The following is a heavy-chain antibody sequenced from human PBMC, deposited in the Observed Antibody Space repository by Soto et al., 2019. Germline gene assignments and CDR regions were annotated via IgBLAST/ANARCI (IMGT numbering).Heavy chain of an antibody. CDR1: GYTFTSYA. J-gene: IGHJ4*02. D-gene: IGHD2-21*02. V-gene: IGHV1-3*05. Sequence: QVQLVQSGAEEKKPGASVKVSCKASGYTFTSYAMHWVRQAPGQRLEWMGWINAGNGNTKYSQKFQGRVTITRDTSADTAYMELSRLRSEDTAVYYCVSSIVVVTALDSWGQGTLVTVSS. CDR2: INAGNGNT. CDR3: VSSIVVVTALDS.